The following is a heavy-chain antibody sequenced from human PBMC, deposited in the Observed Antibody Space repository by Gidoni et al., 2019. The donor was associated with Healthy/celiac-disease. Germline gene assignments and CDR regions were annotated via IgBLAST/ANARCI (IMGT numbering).Heavy chain of an antibody. CDR3: ARIVVTTSYFDY. D-gene: IGHD3-22*01. Sequence: QVQLQESGPGLVKPSETLSLTCAVSGYSISSGYYWGWIRQPPGKGLGCIGSIYHSGSTYYNPSLKSRVTISVDTSKNQFSLKLSSVTAADTAVYYCARIVVTTSYFDYWGQGTLVTVSS. CDR1: GYSISSGYY. J-gene: IGHJ4*02. V-gene: IGHV4-38-2*01. CDR2: IYHSGST.